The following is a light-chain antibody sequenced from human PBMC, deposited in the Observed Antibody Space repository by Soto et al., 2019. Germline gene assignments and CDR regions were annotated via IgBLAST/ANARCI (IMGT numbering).Light chain of an antibody. Sequence: EIVLTQSPATLSLSPGERATLSCRASQSVSSQLAWYQQKPGQAPRLLIYDASNRATGIPARFSGSGSATDFTLTISNLEPEDFAVYYCQQRCDWPLTFGGGTKVEIK. CDR2: DAS. CDR1: QSVSSQ. V-gene: IGKV3-11*01. J-gene: IGKJ4*01. CDR3: QQRCDWPLT.